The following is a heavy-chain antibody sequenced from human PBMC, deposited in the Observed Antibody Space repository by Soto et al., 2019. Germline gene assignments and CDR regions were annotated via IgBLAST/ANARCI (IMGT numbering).Heavy chain of an antibody. CDR3: ARDRPLYPNIVDYMDV. Sequence: PGGSLRLSCAASGFTFSSYGMHWVRQAPGKGLEWVAVIWYDGSNKYYADSVKGRFTISRDNSKNTLYLQMNSLRAEDTAVYYCARDRPLYPNIVDYMDVWGKGTTVTVSS. CDR1: GFTFSSYG. J-gene: IGHJ6*03. D-gene: IGHD2-21*01. CDR2: IWYDGSNK. V-gene: IGHV3-33*01.